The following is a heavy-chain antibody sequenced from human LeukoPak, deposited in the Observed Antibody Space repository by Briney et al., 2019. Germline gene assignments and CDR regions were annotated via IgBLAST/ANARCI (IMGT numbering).Heavy chain of an antibody. CDR2: INHSGST. J-gene: IGHJ4*02. D-gene: IGHD1-1*01. V-gene: IGHV4-34*01. Sequence: SETLSLTCAVYGGSFSGYYWSWIRQPPGKGLEWIGEINHSGSTNYNPSLKSRVTISVDTSKNQFSLKLSSVTAADTVVYYCARVNINNWHSCDYWGQGTLVTVSS. CDR3: ARVNINNWHSCDY. CDR1: GGSFSGYY.